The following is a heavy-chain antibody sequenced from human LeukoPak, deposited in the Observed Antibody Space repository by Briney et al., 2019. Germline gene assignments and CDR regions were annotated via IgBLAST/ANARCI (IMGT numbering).Heavy chain of an antibody. CDR3: ARDGVTGTTNFDY. Sequence: GGSLRLSCAASGFTFSSYSMNWVRQAPGKGLEWVSYISSSSSTIYYADSVKGRFTISRDNAKNSLYLQMNSLRAEDTALYYCARDGVTGTTNFDYWGQGTLVTVSS. CDR1: GFTFSSYS. V-gene: IGHV3-48*04. CDR2: ISSSSSTI. D-gene: IGHD1-1*01. J-gene: IGHJ4*02.